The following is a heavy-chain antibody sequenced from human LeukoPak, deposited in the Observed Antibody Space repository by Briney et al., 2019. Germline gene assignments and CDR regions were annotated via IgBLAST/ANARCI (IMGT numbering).Heavy chain of an antibody. CDR1: GFTFSSYW. CDR3: ARVPNDFWSGYYLYYFDY. Sequence: PGGSLRLSCAASGFTFSSYWMSWVRQAPGKGLEWVANIKQDGSEKYYVDSVKGRFTISRDNAKNSLYLQMNSLRAEDTAVYYCARVPNDFWSGYYLYYFDYWGQGTLVTVSS. V-gene: IGHV3-7*01. D-gene: IGHD3-3*01. J-gene: IGHJ4*02. CDR2: IKQDGSEK.